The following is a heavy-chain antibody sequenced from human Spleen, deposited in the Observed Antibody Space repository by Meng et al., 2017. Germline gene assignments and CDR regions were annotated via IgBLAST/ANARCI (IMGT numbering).Heavy chain of an antibody. CDR2: INTDGTTT. CDR3: ARDVAGRGGY. CDR1: GFTFSSYW. D-gene: IGHD1-26*01. V-gene: IGHV3-74*01. Sequence: GESLKISCAASGFTFSSYWMHWVRQTPGKGLVWVSRINTDGTTTTYADSVKGRFTISRDNAKNTLYLQMNSLRGEETAVYYCARDVAGRGGYWGQGTLVTVSS. J-gene: IGHJ4*02.